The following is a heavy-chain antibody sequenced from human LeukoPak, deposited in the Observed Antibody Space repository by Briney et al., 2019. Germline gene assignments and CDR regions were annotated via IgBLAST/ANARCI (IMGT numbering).Heavy chain of an antibody. CDR2: ISYDGSNK. J-gene: IGHJ4*02. V-gene: IGHV3-30-3*01. CDR3: ASGGMVRGVLDY. CDR1: GFTFSSYA. D-gene: IGHD3-10*01. Sequence: GGSLRLSCAASGFTFSSYAMHWVHQAPGKGLEWVAVISYDGSNKYYADSVKGRFTISRDNSKNTLSLQMNSLRAEDTAVYYCASGGMVRGVLDYWGQGTLVTVSS.